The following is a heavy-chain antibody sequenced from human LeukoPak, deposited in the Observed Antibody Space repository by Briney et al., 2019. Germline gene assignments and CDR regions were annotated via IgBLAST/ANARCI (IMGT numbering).Heavy chain of an antibody. Sequence: GGSLRLSCAASGFTFSSYSMNWVRQAPGKGLEWVSGISGSGGSTYYADSVKGRFTISRDNSKTTLYLQMNSLRAEDTAVYYCAKGSSSYYFAFDIWGQGTMVTVSS. CDR1: GFTFSSYS. CDR3: AKGSSSYYFAFDI. CDR2: ISGSGGST. D-gene: IGHD6-13*01. J-gene: IGHJ3*02. V-gene: IGHV3-23*01.